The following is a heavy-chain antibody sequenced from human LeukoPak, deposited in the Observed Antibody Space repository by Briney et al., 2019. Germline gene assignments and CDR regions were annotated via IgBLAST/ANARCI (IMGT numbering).Heavy chain of an antibody. J-gene: IGHJ4*02. D-gene: IGHD3-22*01. CDR1: GGSISSSSYY. CDR3: ARVREYYYDSSGYYRDYYFDY. Sequence: SETLSLTCTVSGGSISSSSYYWGWIRQPPGKRLEWIGSIYYSGSTYYNPSLKSRVTISVDTSKNQFSLKLSSVTAADTAVYYCARVREYYYDSSGYYRDYYFDYWGQGTLVTVSS. V-gene: IGHV4-39*07. CDR2: IYYSGST.